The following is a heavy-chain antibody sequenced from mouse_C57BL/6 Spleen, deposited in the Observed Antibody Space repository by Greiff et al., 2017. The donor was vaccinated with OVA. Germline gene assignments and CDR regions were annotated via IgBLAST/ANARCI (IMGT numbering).Heavy chain of an antibody. V-gene: IGHV5-6*01. J-gene: IGHJ3*01. CDR1: GFTFSSYG. CDR2: ISSGGSYT. CDR3: ARLRRN. Sequence: EVKVVESGGDLVKPGGSLKLSCAASGFTFSSYGMSWVRQTPDKRLEWVATISSGGSYTYYPDSVKGRFTISRDNAKNTLYLQMSSLKSEDTAMYYCARLRRNWGQGTLVTVSA.